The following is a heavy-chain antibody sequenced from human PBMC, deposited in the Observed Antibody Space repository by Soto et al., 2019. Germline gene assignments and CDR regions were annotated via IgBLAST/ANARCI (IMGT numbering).Heavy chain of an antibody. CDR2: IDAGNGRT. J-gene: IGHJ4*02. CDR1: GYTFSAYA. D-gene: IGHD1-1*01. V-gene: IGHV1-3*01. Sequence: QVQIVQSGAEVKKPGASVRVSCKASGYTFSAYAMHWVRQAPGQRPEWMGWIDAGNGRTKYSERFQGRVTITRDTSATTAYMDLSSLKSDDTAVYMCARGRWTQTTADYYLDYWGQGTLVTVSS. CDR3: ARGRWTQTTADYYLDY.